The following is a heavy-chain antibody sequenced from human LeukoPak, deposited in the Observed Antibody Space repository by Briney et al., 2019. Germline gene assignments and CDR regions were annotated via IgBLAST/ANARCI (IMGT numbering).Heavy chain of an antibody. D-gene: IGHD6-13*01. V-gene: IGHV4-39*01. CDR2: IYYSGST. Sequence: PSETLSLTCTVSGGSISSSSYYWGWIRQPPGKGLEWIGSIYYSGSTYYNPSLKSRVTISVDTYKNQFSLKLSSVTAADTAVYYCARKYRGYSRINWFDPWGQGTLVTVSS. CDR3: ARKYRGYSRINWFDP. CDR1: GGSISSSSYY. J-gene: IGHJ5*02.